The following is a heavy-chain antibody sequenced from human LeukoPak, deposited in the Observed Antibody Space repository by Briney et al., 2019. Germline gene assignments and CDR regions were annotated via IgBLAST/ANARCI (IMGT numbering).Heavy chain of an antibody. J-gene: IGHJ3*02. CDR3: ARDAAIAAAGTDAFDI. Sequence: GGSLRLSCAASGFTFSSYWMSWVRQAPGKGLEWVANIKQDESERHYVDSVKGRFTISRDNAKNSLYLQMNSLRAEDTAVYYCARDAAIAAAGTDAFDIWGQGTMVTVSS. V-gene: IGHV3-7*01. CDR2: IKQDESER. D-gene: IGHD6-13*01. CDR1: GFTFSSYW.